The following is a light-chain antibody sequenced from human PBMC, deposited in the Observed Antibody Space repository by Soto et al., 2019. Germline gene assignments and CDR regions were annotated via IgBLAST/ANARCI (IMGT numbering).Light chain of an antibody. Sequence: EIVMTQSPATLSVSPGERATLSCRASQSISSNLAWYQQKPGQAPRLLIYGPSTRATGIPARFSGSGSGTEFTLTISSLQSEDFAVYYCQQYNNWPLTFVGGTKVEIK. V-gene: IGKV3-15*01. CDR3: QQYNNWPLT. CDR2: GPS. J-gene: IGKJ4*01. CDR1: QSISSN.